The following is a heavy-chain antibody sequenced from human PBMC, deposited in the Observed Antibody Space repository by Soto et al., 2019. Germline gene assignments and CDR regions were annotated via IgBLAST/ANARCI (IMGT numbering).Heavy chain of an antibody. CDR2: IIPIFGTA. Sequence: QVQLVQSGAEVKKPGSSVKVSCKASGGTFSSYAISWVRQAPGQGLEWMGGIIPIFGTANYAQKFQGRVTITADESTSTAYMELSSLRAEDTAVYYCARHPGVVPAAILYYYYYGMDVWGHGTTVTVSS. J-gene: IGHJ6*02. D-gene: IGHD2-2*02. CDR3: ARHPGVVPAAILYYYYYGMDV. CDR1: GGTFSSYA. V-gene: IGHV1-69*01.